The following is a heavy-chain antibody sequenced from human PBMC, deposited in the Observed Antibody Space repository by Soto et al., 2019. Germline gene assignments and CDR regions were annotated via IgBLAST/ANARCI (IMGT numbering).Heavy chain of an antibody. D-gene: IGHD5-12*01. CDR3: ARAKGYSGYDFDFDY. V-gene: IGHV1-18*04. J-gene: IGHJ4*02. Sequence: ASVKVSCKASGYTFTSYGISWVRQAPGQGLEWMGWISAYNGNTNYAQKLQGRVTMTTDTSTSTAYMELRSLRSDDTAVYYCARAKGYSGYDFDFDYWGQGTLVTVSS. CDR1: GYTFTSYG. CDR2: ISAYNGNT.